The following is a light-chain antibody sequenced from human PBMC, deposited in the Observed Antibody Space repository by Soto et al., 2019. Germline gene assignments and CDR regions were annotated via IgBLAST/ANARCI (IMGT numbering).Light chain of an antibody. CDR2: KAS. V-gene: IGKV1-5*03. J-gene: IGKJ1*01. CDR1: QTISSW. Sequence: DIQMTQSPSTPSGSVGDRVTITCRASQTISSWLAWYQQKPGKAPKLLIYKASTLKSGVPSRFSGSGSGTEFTLTISSLQPDDFATYYCQHYNSYSAAFGQGTKV. CDR3: QHYNSYSAA.